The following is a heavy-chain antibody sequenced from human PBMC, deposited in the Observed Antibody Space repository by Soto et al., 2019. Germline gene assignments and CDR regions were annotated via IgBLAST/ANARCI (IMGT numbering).Heavy chain of an antibody. V-gene: IGHV3-53*01. CDR1: GXTLSSNY. J-gene: IGHJ6*02. Sequence: GSLILSCAASGXTLSSNYMSWVRQAPGKGLEWVSVIYSGGSTYYEDSVKGRFTISRDNSKNTLYLQMNSLRAEDTAVYYCARNLEGGMDVWGQGTTGPVS. CDR3: ARNLEGGMDV. D-gene: IGHD3-3*01. CDR2: IYSGGST.